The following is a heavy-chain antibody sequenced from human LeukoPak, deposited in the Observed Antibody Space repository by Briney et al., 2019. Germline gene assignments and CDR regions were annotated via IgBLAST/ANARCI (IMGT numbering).Heavy chain of an antibody. V-gene: IGHV3-23*01. CDR1: GFTASRFTFSEA. D-gene: IGHD7-27*01. CDR3: AKGGPTGDLRSPGRDW. CDR2: ISGSGGST. J-gene: IGHJ4*02. Sequence: PGGSLRLSFTASGFTASRFTFSEAWMSWVRQAPGKGLEWVSAISGSGGSTYYADSVKGRFTISRDNSKNTLYPQMNSLRAEDTAVYYCAKGGPTGDLRSPGRDWWGQGALVTVSS.